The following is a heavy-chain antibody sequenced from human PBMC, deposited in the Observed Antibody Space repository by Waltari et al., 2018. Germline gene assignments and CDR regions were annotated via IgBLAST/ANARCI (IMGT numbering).Heavy chain of an antibody. Sequence: EVQLVESGGGLVQPGGSLRLSCAASGFFVSSNYMSWVRQTPGKGLEWVSVIDSGGSSDYADSVKGRFTISRDNSKNTLYLQMNSLRAEGTAVYYCASAPRVGGDYYFDYWGQGTLVTVSS. J-gene: IGHJ4*02. CDR2: IDSGGSS. CDR3: ASAPRVGGDYYFDY. D-gene: IGHD3-10*01. V-gene: IGHV3-66*02. CDR1: GFFVSSNY.